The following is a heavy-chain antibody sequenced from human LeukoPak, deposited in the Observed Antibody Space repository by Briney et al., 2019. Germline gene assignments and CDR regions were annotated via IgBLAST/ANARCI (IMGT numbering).Heavy chain of an antibody. CDR3: AKAIAAYCSGGSCYGDY. D-gene: IGHD2-15*01. CDR2: ISGSGGST. Sequence: GGSLRLSCAASGFTFSSYAMSWVRQAPGKGLEWVSAISGSGGSTYYADSAKGRFTISRDNSKNTLYLQMNSLRAEDTAVYYCAKAIAAYCSGGSCYGDYWGQGTLVTVSS. J-gene: IGHJ4*02. CDR1: GFTFSSYA. V-gene: IGHV3-23*01.